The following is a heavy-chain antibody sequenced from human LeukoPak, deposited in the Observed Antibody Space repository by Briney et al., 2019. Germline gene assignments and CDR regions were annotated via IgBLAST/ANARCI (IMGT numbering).Heavy chain of an antibody. D-gene: IGHD4-17*01. CDR2: ISYDGSNK. Sequence: GGSLRLSCAASGFTFSSYAMHWVRQAPGKGLEWAAVISYDGSNKCYADSVKGRFTISRDNSKNTLYLQMNSLRAEDTAVYYCARPFDYGDYDSYYYGMDVWGQGTTVTVSS. J-gene: IGHJ6*02. CDR3: ARPFDYGDYDSYYYGMDV. V-gene: IGHV3-30-3*01. CDR1: GFTFSSYA.